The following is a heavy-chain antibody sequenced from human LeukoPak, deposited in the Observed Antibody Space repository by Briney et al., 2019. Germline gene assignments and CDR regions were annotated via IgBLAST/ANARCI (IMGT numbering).Heavy chain of an antibody. V-gene: IGHV4-34*01. D-gene: IGHD3-22*01. CDR2: INHSGST. Sequence: SETLSLTCAVYGGSFSGYYWSWIRQPPGKGLEWIGEINHSGSTNYNPSLKSRFTISVDTSKNQFSLKLSSVTAADTAVYYCARVGYYYDSSGYFYYYYYMDVWGKGTTVTVSS. CDR3: ARVGYYYDSSGYFYYYYYMDV. J-gene: IGHJ6*03. CDR1: GGSFSGYY.